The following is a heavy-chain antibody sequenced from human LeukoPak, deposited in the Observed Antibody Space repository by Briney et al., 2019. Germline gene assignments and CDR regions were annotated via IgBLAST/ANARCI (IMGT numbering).Heavy chain of an antibody. Sequence: GGSLRLSCAASGFTFSSYAMHWVRQAPGTGLEWVAAISYDGSNKYYVDSVRGRFTISRDNSKNVLYLQMNSLRVEDTAVFYCARDARGAVATLISCAMDVWGQGTTVTVSS. V-gene: IGHV3-30*04. J-gene: IGHJ6*02. CDR3: ARDARGAVATLISCAMDV. D-gene: IGHD6-19*01. CDR1: GFTFSSYA. CDR2: ISYDGSNK.